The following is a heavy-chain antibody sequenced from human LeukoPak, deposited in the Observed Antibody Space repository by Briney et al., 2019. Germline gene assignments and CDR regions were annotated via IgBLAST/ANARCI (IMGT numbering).Heavy chain of an antibody. CDR1: GFTFSSYS. V-gene: IGHV3-21*01. J-gene: IGHJ4*02. D-gene: IGHD3-10*01. CDR3: AREVSGYGGYFDC. Sequence: GGSLRLSCAASGFTFSSYSMNWVRQAPGKGLEWVSSISSSSSYIYYADSVKGRFTISRDNAKNSLYLQMNSLRAEDTAVYYCAREVSGYGGYFDCWGQGTLVTVSS. CDR2: ISSSSSYI.